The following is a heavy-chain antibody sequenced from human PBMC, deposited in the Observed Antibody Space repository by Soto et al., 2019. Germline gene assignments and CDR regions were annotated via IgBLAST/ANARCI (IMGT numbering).Heavy chain of an antibody. D-gene: IGHD3-22*01. J-gene: IGHJ3*01. CDR1: GFTFSSYA. V-gene: IGHV3-23*01. CDR3: ALKDRGYDSSFHAFDF. CDR2: ISGSGGTS. Sequence: EVQLLESGGDLVQPGGSLRLSCAASGFTFSSYAISWVRQPPGKGLEWISAISGSGGTSYYADSVKVRFTISRDNSKNTLYLQMNSLRAEDTAVYYCALKDRGYDSSFHAFDFWGQGTTVTVSS.